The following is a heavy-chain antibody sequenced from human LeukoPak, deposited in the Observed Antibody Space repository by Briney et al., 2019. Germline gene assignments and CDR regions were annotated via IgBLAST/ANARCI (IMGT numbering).Heavy chain of an antibody. D-gene: IGHD6-19*01. J-gene: IGHJ4*02. CDR1: GGSISSYY. Sequence: MASETLSLTCTVSGGSISSYYWSWIRQPAGKGLEWIGRIYTSGSTNYNPSLKSRVTMSVDTSKNQFSLKLSSVTAADTAVYYCARDRHSSGWYDYWGQGTLVTVSS. CDR3: ARDRHSSGWYDY. V-gene: IGHV4-4*07. CDR2: IYTSGST.